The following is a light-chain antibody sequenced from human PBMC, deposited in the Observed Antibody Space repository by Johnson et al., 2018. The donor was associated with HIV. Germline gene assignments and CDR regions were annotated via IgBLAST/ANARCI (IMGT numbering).Light chain of an antibody. Sequence: SVLTQPPSVSAAPGQKVTISCSGSSSNIGNNYVSWYQQLPGTAPKLLIYENNKRPSGIPDRFSGSTSGTSATLGITGLQTGDEADYYCGTWDSSLSGVFGTGTKVTVL. V-gene: IGLV1-51*02. CDR2: ENN. J-gene: IGLJ1*01. CDR3: GTWDSSLSGV. CDR1: SSNIGNNY.